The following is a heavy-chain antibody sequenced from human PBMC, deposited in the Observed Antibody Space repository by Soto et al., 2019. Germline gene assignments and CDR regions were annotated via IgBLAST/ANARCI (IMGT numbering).Heavy chain of an antibody. J-gene: IGHJ5*02. Sequence: ASVKVSCKASGYTFTSYGISWVRQAPGQGLEWMGWISAYNGNTNYAQKLQGRVTMTTDTSTSTAYMELRSLRSDDTAVYHCARDQSWHDLVWWFDPWGQGTLVTVSS. V-gene: IGHV1-18*01. CDR1: GYTFTSYG. CDR3: ARDQSWHDLVWWFDP. D-gene: IGHD1-1*01. CDR2: ISAYNGNT.